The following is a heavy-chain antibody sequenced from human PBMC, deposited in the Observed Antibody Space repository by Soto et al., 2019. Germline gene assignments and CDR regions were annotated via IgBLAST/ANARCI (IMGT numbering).Heavy chain of an antibody. D-gene: IGHD1-26*01. J-gene: IGHJ4*02. CDR2: TYYRSKWYN. CDR1: GDSVSSNSAA. CDR3: ARGEQYSGRIFDY. V-gene: IGHV6-1*01. Sequence: SQTLSLTCGISGDSVSSNSAAWNWLRQSPSRGLEWLGRTYYRSKWYNDYAVSVESRITINPDTSKDHFSLQLNFVTPEDTAVYFCARGEQYSGRIFDYWGQGTLVTVSS.